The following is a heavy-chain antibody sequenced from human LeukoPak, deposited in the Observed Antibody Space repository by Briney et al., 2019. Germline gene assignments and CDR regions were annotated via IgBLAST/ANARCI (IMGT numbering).Heavy chain of an antibody. CDR3: TRRGAASDAFDI. CDR2: ISSSGSTI. CDR1: GFTFSNYG. V-gene: IGHV3-48*04. J-gene: IGHJ3*02. Sequence: PGGSLRLSCAASGFTFSNYGMNWVRQAPGKGLEWVSYISSSGSTIYYADSVKGRFTISRDNAKNSLYLQMNSLRAEDTAVYYCTRRGAASDAFDIWGQGTMVTVSS. D-gene: IGHD3-16*01.